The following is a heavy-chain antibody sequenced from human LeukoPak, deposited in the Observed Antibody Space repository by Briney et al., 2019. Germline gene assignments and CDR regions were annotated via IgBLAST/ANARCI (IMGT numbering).Heavy chain of an antibody. CDR1: GYSISRGYY. J-gene: IGHJ5*02. D-gene: IGHD3-10*01. V-gene: IGHV4-38-2*02. CDR3: ARDWEFGDSEDWFDP. CDR2: VHHTGST. Sequence: SETLSLTCNVSGYSISRGYYWGWIRQPPGKGLEWIGSVHHTGSTYYNPSLRSRVSISVDKSTNHISLEVASVTAAGTAVYYGARDWEFGDSEDWFDPWGQGTLVTVSS.